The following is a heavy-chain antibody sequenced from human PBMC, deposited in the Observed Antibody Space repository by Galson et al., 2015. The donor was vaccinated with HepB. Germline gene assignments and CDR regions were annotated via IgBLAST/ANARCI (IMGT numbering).Heavy chain of an antibody. Sequence: SLRLSCAASGFTFSSYWMHWVRQAPGKGLVWVSRINSDGSSTSYADSVKGRFTISRDNAKNTLYLQMNSLRAEDTAVYYCARDRLLLGATTGYYYYYGMDVWGQGTTVTVSS. D-gene: IGHD1-26*01. J-gene: IGHJ6*02. V-gene: IGHV3-74*01. CDR3: ARDRLLLGATTGYYYYYGMDV. CDR2: INSDGSST. CDR1: GFTFSSYW.